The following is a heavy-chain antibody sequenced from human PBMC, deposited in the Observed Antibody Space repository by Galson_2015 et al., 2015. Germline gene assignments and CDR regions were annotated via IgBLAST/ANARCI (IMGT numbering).Heavy chain of an antibody. CDR3: VRPTITASGIFFEF. Sequence: QSGAEVKKPGESLTISCKGSGYSVTTSWIGWVRQMPGKGLEWMGMFNPDDSDTRYSPSFQGQVTISADKSTATAYLHWRSLKASDTAMYFCVRPTITASGIFFEFWGQGTQVTVSS. CDR2: FNPDDSDT. J-gene: IGHJ4*02. D-gene: IGHD6-13*01. V-gene: IGHV5-51*01. CDR1: GYSVTTSW.